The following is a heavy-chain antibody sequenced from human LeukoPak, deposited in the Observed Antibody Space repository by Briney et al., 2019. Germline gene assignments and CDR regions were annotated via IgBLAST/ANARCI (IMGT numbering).Heavy chain of an antibody. D-gene: IGHD4-17*01. CDR3: GRSDYGDSDY. V-gene: IGHV3-21*01. J-gene: IGHJ4*02. CDR2: ISSRNSYI. CDR1: GFIISSYG. Sequence: GGSLRLSCAASGFIISSYGMYLGRQAPGKGLEWVSSISSRNSYIYYADSVKGRFTISRDNAKNSLYLQMNSLRAEDTAVYFCGRSDYGDSDYWGQGTLVTVSS.